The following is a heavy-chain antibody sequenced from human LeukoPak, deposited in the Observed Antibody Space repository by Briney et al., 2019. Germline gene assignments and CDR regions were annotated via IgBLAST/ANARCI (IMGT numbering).Heavy chain of an antibody. Sequence: GESLKISFLASGYTFSRYWIGWVRQVPGKGLEWMGLIYPDDSDTRYSPSFEGQVTISADKSITTAYLQWSSLKASDTAIYYCARGGEGEAYFYYYLDVWGKGTPVTVSS. CDR1: GYTFSRYW. V-gene: IGHV5-51*01. CDR3: ARGGEGEAYFYYYLDV. J-gene: IGHJ6*03. D-gene: IGHD3-10*01. CDR2: IYPDDSDT.